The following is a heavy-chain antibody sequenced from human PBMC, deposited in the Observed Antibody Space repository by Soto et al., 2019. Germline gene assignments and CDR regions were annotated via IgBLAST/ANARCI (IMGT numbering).Heavy chain of an antibody. J-gene: IGHJ5*02. CDR1: GYSFTSYW. CDR2: IYPGDSDT. CDR3: ATYGSGRVGKGWFDP. D-gene: IGHD3-10*01. V-gene: IGHV5-51*01. Sequence: ASVKVSCKGSGYSFTSYWIGWVRQMPGKGLEWMGIIYPGDSDTRYSPAFQGQVTISADKSISTAYLQWSSLKASDTAMYCCATYGSGRVGKGWFDPWGQGTLVTVSS.